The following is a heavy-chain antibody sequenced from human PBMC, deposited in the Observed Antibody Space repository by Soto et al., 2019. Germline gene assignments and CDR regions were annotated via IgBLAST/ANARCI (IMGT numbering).Heavy chain of an antibody. CDR3: ARARGSSSWYHPPSTVPLVCYFDY. V-gene: IGHV1-18*01. D-gene: IGHD6-13*01. CDR1: GYTFTSYG. Sequence: QVQLVQSGAEVKKPGASVKVSCKASGYTFTSYGISWVRQAPGQGLEWMGWISAYNGNTNYAQKLQGRVTMTTDTCTSTAYMEVRSLRSDDTAVYYCARARGSSSWYHPPSTVPLVCYFDYWGQGTLVTVSS. J-gene: IGHJ4*02. CDR2: ISAYNGNT.